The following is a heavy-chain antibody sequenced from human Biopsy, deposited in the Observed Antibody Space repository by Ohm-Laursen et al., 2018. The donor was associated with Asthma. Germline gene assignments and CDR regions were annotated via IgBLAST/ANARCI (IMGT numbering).Heavy chain of an antibody. V-gene: IGHV4-59*01. Sequence: SETLSLTCTVSAGSISGFYWSWIRQPPGKGLEWIGYIYYTGTTNYNPSLKSRVSISVDTSKNQFSLKLTSVTAADTAVYYCARDFGGWYYFDNWGQGSLVTVST. CDR2: IYYTGTT. CDR1: AGSISGFY. D-gene: IGHD3-3*01. J-gene: IGHJ4*02. CDR3: ARDFGGWYYFDN.